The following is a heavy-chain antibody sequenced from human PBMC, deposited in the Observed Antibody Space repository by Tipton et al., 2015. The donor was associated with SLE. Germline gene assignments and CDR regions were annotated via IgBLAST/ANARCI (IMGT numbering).Heavy chain of an antibody. CDR2: IYYSGST. CDR1: GGSISSHY. J-gene: IGHJ3*02. Sequence: TLSLTCTVSGGSISSHYWSWIRQPPGKGLEWIGYIYYSGSTNYNPSLKSRVTISVDTSKNQFSLKLSSVTAADTAVYFCARGQLWLDAFDIWGQGTMVTVSS. D-gene: IGHD2-21*01. V-gene: IGHV4-59*11. CDR3: ARGQLWLDAFDI.